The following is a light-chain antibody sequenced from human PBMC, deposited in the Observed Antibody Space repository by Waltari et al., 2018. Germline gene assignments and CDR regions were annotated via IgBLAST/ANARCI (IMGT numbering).Light chain of an antibody. Sequence: EIVLTQSPATLSLSPGERATLSCRASQSVSSSLAWYQHKPGQAPRLLIYDAAISGTGIPARFSGSVSGTDFTLTISSLEPEDFAVYYCQQRSKWPWAFGQGTKVEIK. CDR2: DAA. J-gene: IGKJ1*01. CDR1: QSVSSS. CDR3: QQRSKWPWA. V-gene: IGKV3-11*01.